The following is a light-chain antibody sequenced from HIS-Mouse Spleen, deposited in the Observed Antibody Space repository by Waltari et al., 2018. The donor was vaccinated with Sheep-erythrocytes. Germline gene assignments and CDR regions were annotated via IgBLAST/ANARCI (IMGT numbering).Light chain of an antibody. Sequence: DIQMTQSPSAMSASVGDRVTITCRASQGISTYLAWFQQKTGKVPKLLIYAASRLQSGVPSRFSGSGSGTEFTLTISSLQPEDFATYYCLQHNSYPWTFGQGTKVEIK. J-gene: IGKJ1*01. V-gene: IGKV1-17*03. CDR1: QGISTY. CDR3: LQHNSYPWT. CDR2: AAS.